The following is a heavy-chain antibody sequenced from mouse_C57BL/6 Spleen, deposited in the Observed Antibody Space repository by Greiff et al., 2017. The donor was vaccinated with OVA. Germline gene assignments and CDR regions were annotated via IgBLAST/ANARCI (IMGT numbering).Heavy chain of an antibody. CDR3: AILLITTVVAKDYFDY. V-gene: IGHV1-74*01. J-gene: IGHJ2*01. D-gene: IGHD1-1*01. CDR1: GYTFTSYW. CDR2: IHPSDSDT. Sequence: VKLQQPGAELVKPGASVKVSCKACGYTFTSYWMHWVKQRPGQGLEWIGRIHPSDSDTNYNQKFKGKATLTVDKSSSTAYMQLSSLTSEDSAVYYCAILLITTVVAKDYFDYWGQGTTLTVSS.